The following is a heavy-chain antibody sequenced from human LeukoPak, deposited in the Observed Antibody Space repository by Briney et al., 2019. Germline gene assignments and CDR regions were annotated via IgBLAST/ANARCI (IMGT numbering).Heavy chain of an antibody. Sequence: SETLSLTCTVSGGSISSSSYYWGWIRQPPGKGLEWIGSIYYSGSTYYNPSLKSRVTISVDTSKNQFSLQLNSVTPEDTAVYYCARWKHRDYERSGRFDSWGQGILVTVSS. J-gene: IGHJ4*02. CDR2: IYYSGST. V-gene: IGHV4-39*01. CDR1: GGSISSSSYY. D-gene: IGHD3-22*01. CDR3: ARWKHRDYERSGRFDS.